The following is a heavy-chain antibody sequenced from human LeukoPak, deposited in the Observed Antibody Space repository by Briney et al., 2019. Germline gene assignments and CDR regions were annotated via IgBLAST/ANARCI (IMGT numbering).Heavy chain of an antibody. CDR2: IYHSGST. CDR1: GGSISSGGYS. V-gene: IGHV4-30-2*01. D-gene: IGHD1-26*01. CDR3: ARSQWELPEGNWFDP. Sequence: PSETLSLTCAVSGGSISSGGYSWSWIRQPPGKGLEWIGYIYHSGSTYYNPSLKSRVTISVDRSKNQFSLKLSSVTAADTAVYYCARSQWELPEGNWFDPWGQGTLVTVSS. J-gene: IGHJ5*02.